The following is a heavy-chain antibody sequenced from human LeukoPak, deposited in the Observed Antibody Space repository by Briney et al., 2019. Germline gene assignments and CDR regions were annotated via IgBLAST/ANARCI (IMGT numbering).Heavy chain of an antibody. CDR2: IIGSGGST. Sequence: GGSLRLSCAASGFTFSSYAMSWVRQAPGKGLEWGSAIIGSGGSTFYADSVKGRFTISRDNSKNTLYLQMYSLSADDTAVYYCAKRSSSSSGHFDYWGQGTLVTVSS. CDR3: AKRSSSSSGHFDY. CDR1: GFTFSSYA. D-gene: IGHD6-6*01. J-gene: IGHJ4*02. V-gene: IGHV3-23*01.